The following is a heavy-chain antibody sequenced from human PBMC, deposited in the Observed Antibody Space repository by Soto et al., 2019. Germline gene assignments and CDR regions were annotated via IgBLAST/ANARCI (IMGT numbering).Heavy chain of an antibody. CDR3: VKDQIAARTYYYYGMDV. D-gene: IGHD6-6*01. V-gene: IGHV3-64D*08. CDR2: ISSNGGST. Sequence: GGSLRLSCSASGFTFSSYAMHWVRQAPGKGLEYVSAISSNGGSTYYADSVKGRFTISRDNSKNTLYLQMSSLRAEDTAVYYGVKDQIAARTYYYYGMDVWGQGTTVTVSS. CDR1: GFTFSSYA. J-gene: IGHJ6*02.